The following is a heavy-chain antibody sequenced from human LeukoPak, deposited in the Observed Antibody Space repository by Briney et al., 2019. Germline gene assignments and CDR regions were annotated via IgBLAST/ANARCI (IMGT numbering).Heavy chain of an antibody. CDR1: GYSFTSYY. CDR2: INPSGGST. Sequence: ASVKVSCKASGYSFTSYYMHWVRQAPGQGLEWMGIINPSGGSTRSAQKFQGRVTMTRDMSTSTVYMELSSLTSEDTAVYYCAIPRDGTTSYYWYFDLWGRGTLVIVSS. D-gene: IGHD4-17*01. J-gene: IGHJ2*01. V-gene: IGHV1-46*01. CDR3: AIPRDGTTSYYWYFDL.